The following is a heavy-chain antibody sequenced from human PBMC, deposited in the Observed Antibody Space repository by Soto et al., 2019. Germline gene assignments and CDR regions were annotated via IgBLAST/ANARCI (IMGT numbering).Heavy chain of an antibody. CDR3: AKDYSGWYFLSYGMDV. D-gene: IGHD6-19*01. Sequence: PGGSLRLSCAASGFTFSSYGMRWVRQAPGKGLEWVAVISYDGSNKYYADSVKGRFTISRDNSKNTLYLQMNSLRAEDTAVYYCAKDYSGWYFLSYGMDVWGQGTTVTVSS. CDR2: ISYDGSNK. J-gene: IGHJ6*02. CDR1: GFTFSSYG. V-gene: IGHV3-30*18.